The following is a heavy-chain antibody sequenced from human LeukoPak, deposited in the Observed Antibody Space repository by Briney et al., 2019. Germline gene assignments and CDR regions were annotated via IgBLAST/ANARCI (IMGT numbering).Heavy chain of an antibody. CDR3: ARDGYGGFDY. CDR1: GFPFNSYW. Sequence: QPGGSLRLSCAVSGFPFNSYWMYWVRQAPGKGLVLVSGINSDESSTTYADSVKGRFTISRDNAKNTLHLQMNSLRAEDTSVYYCARDGYGGFDYWGQGTLVTVSS. CDR2: INSDESST. D-gene: IGHD5-18*01. J-gene: IGHJ4*02. V-gene: IGHV3-74*01.